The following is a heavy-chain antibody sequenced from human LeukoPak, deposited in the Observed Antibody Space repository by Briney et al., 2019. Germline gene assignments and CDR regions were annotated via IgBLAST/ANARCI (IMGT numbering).Heavy chain of an antibody. CDR3: ASLHGIVVVTATPYNWFDP. CDR2: ISSSGSTI. CDR1: GFTFSSYE. V-gene: IGHV3-48*03. J-gene: IGHJ5*02. Sequence: PGGSLRLSCAASGFTFSSYEMNWVRQAPGKGLEWVSYISSSGSTIYYADSVKGRFTISRDSAKNSLYLQMNSLRAEDTAVYYCASLHGIVVVTATPYNWFDPWGQGTLVTVSP. D-gene: IGHD2-21*02.